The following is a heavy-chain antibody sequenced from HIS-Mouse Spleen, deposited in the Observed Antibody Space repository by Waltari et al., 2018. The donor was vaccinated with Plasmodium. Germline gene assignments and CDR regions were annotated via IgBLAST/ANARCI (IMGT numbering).Heavy chain of an antibody. J-gene: IGHJ4*02. Sequence: QVQLQESGPGLVKPSPTLSLTCTVSGGSLSSGGYYWRWIRQHPGKGLEWIGYIYSRGSTYHNPPLRSRVTISEDTSKTQFSRRRRCVSAGDTAGYYWAGGGGEEGSGYWGQGTLVTVSS. CDR1: GGSLSSGGYY. CDR3: AGGGGEEGSGY. V-gene: IGHV4-31*03. D-gene: IGHD3-16*01. CDR2: IYSRGST.